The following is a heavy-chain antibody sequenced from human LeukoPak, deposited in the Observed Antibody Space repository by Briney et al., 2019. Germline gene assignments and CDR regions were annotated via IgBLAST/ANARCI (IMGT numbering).Heavy chain of an antibody. D-gene: IGHD5-12*01. V-gene: IGHV3-21*01. CDR1: RFTFSSYS. CDR2: ISSSSYI. J-gene: IGHJ3*02. CDR3: ARGQVVATEFTDAFDI. Sequence: GGSLRLSCAASRFTFSSYSMNWVRQAPGKGLEWVSSISSSSYIYYADSVKGRFTISRDNAKNSLYLQMNSLRAEDTAVYYCARGQVVATEFTDAFDIWGQGTMVTVSS.